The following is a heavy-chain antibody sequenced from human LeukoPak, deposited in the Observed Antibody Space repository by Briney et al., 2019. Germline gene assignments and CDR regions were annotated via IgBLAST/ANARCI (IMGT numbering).Heavy chain of an antibody. CDR1: GFTFSSYS. CDR2: ISSSSSYI. CDR3: ARDRAPTPSVLLWFGELYKFSPAQDAFDI. J-gene: IGHJ3*02. Sequence: PGGSLRLSCAASGFTFSSYSMNWVRQAPGKGLEWVSSISSSSSYIYYADSVKGRFTISRDNAKNSLYLQMNSLRAEDTAVYYCARDRAPTPSVLLWFGELYKFSPAQDAFDIWGQGTMVTVSS. D-gene: IGHD3-10*01. V-gene: IGHV3-21*01.